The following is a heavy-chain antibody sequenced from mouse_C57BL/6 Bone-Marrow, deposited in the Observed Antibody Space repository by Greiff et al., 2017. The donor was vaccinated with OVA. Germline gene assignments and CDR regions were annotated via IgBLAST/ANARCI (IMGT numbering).Heavy chain of an antibody. Sequence: EVQVVESGGGLVQSGRSLRLSCATSGFTFSDFYMEWVRQAPGKGLEWIAASRNKATDYTTEYSASVKGRFIVSRDTSQSILYLQMNALRAEDTAIYYCAREFYYYGPHGYFDVWGTGTTVTVSS. D-gene: IGHD1-1*01. CDR1: GFTFSDFY. J-gene: IGHJ1*03. CDR2: SRNKATDYTT. CDR3: AREFYYYGPHGYFDV. V-gene: IGHV7-1*01.